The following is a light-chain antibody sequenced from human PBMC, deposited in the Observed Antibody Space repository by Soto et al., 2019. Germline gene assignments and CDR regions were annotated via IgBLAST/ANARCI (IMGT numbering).Light chain of an antibody. J-gene: IGLJ1*01. CDR1: SSDVGGYNY. CDR3: SSYTSSTTYV. Sequence: QSALTQPASVSGSPGQSITISCTGTSSDVGGYNYVSWYQQHPGKAPKIMIYEVRNRPSGVSNRFSGSKSGNTASLTISGPQGEDEADYYFSSYTSSTTYVFGTGTKLTVL. V-gene: IGLV2-14*01. CDR2: EVR.